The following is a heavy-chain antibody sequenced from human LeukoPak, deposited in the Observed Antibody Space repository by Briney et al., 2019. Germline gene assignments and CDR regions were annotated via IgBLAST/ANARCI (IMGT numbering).Heavy chain of an antibody. CDR3: ARDYGSSWYYFDY. CDR2: ISSSSSYI. Sequence: GGSLRLSCAASGFTFSSYSMNWVRQAPGKGLEWVSSISSSSSYIYYADSVKGRFTISRDNSKNTLYLQMNSLRAEDTAVYYCARDYGSSWYYFDYWGQGTLVTVSS. V-gene: IGHV3-21*01. J-gene: IGHJ4*02. D-gene: IGHD6-13*01. CDR1: GFTFSSYS.